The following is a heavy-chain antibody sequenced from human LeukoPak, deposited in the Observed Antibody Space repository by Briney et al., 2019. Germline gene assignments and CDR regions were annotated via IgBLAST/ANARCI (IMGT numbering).Heavy chain of an antibody. J-gene: IGHJ4*02. CDR2: ISGSTSYI. Sequence: GGSLRLSCAASGFTFSSYSMNWVHQAPGKGLEWVSSISGSTSYIYYADSVKGRFTISRDNAKNSLYLQMNSLRAEDTAVYYCAREPRTMIIPERYFDYWGQGTLVTVSS. V-gene: IGHV3-21*01. CDR1: GFTFSSYS. CDR3: AREPRTMIIPERYFDY. D-gene: IGHD3-22*01.